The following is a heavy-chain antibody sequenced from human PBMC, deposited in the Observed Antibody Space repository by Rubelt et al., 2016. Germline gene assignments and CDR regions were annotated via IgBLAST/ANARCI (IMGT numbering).Heavy chain of an antibody. CDR1: GFTFSSYG. V-gene: IGHV3-66*01. Sequence: EVQLLESGGGLVQPGGSLRLSCAASGFTFSSYGMHWVRQAPGKGLDWVSVIYSGGSTYYAVSVKGRFTISRDNSKNTLYLQMNSRRAEDTAVYYCATPGGWGQQLAQEDYYGMDVWGQGTTVTVSS. D-gene: IGHD6-13*01. J-gene: IGHJ6*02. CDR2: IYSGGST. CDR3: ATPGGWGQQLAQEDYYGMDV.